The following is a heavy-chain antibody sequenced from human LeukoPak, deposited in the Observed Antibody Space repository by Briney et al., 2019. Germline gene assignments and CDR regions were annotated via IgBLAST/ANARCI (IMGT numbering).Heavy chain of an antibody. CDR3: ARSRSRTMVPNWFDP. V-gene: IGHV1-8*03. D-gene: IGHD3-10*01. CDR2: MNPNSGNT. J-gene: IGHJ5*02. CDR1: GYTFTSYD. Sequence: ASVKVSCKASGYTFTSYDINWVRQATGQGLEWMGWMNPNSGNTGYAQKFQGRVTITRNTSISTAYMELSSLRSEDTAVYYCARSRSRTMVPNWFDPWGQGTPVTVSS.